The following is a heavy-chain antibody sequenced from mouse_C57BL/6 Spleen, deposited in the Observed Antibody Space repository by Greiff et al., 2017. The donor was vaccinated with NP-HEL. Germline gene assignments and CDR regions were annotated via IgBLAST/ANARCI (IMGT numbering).Heavy chain of an antibody. J-gene: IGHJ3*01. CDR1: GYTFTSYW. V-gene: IGHV1-64*01. D-gene: IGHD2-5*01. Sequence: QVQLQQPGAELVKPGASVKLSCKASGYTFTSYWMHWVKQRPGQGLERIGMIHPNSGSTNYNEKFKSKATLTVDKSSSTAYMQLSSLTSEDSAVYYCARGSNFPFAYWGQGTLVTVSA. CDR2: IHPNSGST. CDR3: ARGSNFPFAY.